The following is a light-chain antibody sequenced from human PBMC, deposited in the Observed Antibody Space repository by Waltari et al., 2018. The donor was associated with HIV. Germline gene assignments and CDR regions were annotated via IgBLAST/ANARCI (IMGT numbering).Light chain of an antibody. V-gene: IGLV2-14*03. CDR1: DSDFGLSNF. CDR3: ASFTGDSTVR. CDR2: DVD. J-gene: IGLJ3*02. Sequence: AVTQPASVSGLPGQSTTISCTGGDSDFGLSNFVSWYQQHSGKPPKLILYDVDGRASGVSERFSGSMSGNTASLTISGLRAEDEAHYYCASFTGDSTVRFGGGTEVTVL.